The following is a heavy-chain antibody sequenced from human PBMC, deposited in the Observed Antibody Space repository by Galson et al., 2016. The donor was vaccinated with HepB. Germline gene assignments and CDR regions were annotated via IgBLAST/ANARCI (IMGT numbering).Heavy chain of an antibody. CDR1: GYTLSELS. CDR2: FDPEHGET. Sequence: SVKVSCKVSGYTLSELSIHWVRQAPGKGLEWMGGFDPEHGETIYEQKFQGRVSMTTDTSTATSYIELHSLKSDDTAIYYCVRPRWQRLGDFFHHWGRGTLVTVSS. V-gene: IGHV1-24*01. CDR3: VRPRWQRLGDFFHH. J-gene: IGHJ4*02. D-gene: IGHD5-12*01.